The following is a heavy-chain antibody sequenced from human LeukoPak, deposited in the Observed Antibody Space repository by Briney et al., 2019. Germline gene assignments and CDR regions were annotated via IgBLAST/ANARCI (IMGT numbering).Heavy chain of an antibody. Sequence: GGSLRLTCAASAFTFSSYGMSWVRQAPAKGLEWVSGVTGSGDSTYYADSVKGRFTISRDNSKNTLYLQMNSLTAEDTAVYYCAKDRRWFHYWGQGTLVTVSS. CDR3: AKDRRWFHY. CDR1: AFTFSSYG. D-gene: IGHD4-23*01. J-gene: IGHJ4*02. V-gene: IGHV3-23*01. CDR2: VTGSGDST.